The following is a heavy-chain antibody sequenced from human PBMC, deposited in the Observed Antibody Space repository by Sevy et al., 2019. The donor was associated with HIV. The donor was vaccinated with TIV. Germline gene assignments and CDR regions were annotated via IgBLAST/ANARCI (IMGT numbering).Heavy chain of an antibody. CDR1: GYTLTGLS. Sequence: ASVKVSCKVYGYTLTGLSMHWVRQAPGKGLEWMGSFDPEDGERIYAQKLEGRVTMTEDTSADTAYMELNSLRSEDTAVYYCATTKDYYDSSGCPFDYWGQGTLVTVSS. CDR2: FDPEDGER. J-gene: IGHJ4*02. D-gene: IGHD3-22*01. CDR3: ATTKDYYDSSGCPFDY. V-gene: IGHV1-24*01.